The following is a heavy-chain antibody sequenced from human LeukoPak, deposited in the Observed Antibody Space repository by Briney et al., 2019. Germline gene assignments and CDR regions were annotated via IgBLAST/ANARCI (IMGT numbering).Heavy chain of an antibody. V-gene: IGHV3-74*01. D-gene: IGHD2-15*01. J-gene: IGHJ5*02. CDR2: INGDGSTT. CDR3: TRRVDATRWYDP. Sequence: PGGSLRLSCAASGFSFSTYWMHWVRQAPGEGLVWVSRINGDGSTTNYADSVKGRFTISRDNAKNTRYLQMNSLRAEDTAVYYCTRRVDATRWYDPWGQGTLVTVSS. CDR1: GFSFSTYW.